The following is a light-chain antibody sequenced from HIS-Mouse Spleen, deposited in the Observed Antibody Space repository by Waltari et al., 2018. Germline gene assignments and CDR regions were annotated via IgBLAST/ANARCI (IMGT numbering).Light chain of an antibody. CDR1: SSDVGSYNL. CDR2: EGS. Sequence: QSALTQPASVSGSPGQSITISCTGTSSDVGSYNLVSWYQQPPGKAPKLMIYEGSKRPSGVSNRFSGSKSGNTASLTISELQAEDEADYYCCSYAGSSTYWVFGGGTKLTVL. CDR3: CSYAGSSTYWV. V-gene: IGLV2-23*01. J-gene: IGLJ3*02.